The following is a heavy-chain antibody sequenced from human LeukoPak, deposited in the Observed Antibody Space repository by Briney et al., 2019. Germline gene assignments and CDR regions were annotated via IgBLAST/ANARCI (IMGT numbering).Heavy chain of an antibody. D-gene: IGHD3-3*01. CDR2: MNPNSGNT. CDR3: ARGYRPDRLRFLEWLLGYYFDY. V-gene: IGHV1-8*01. Sequence: GASVKVSCKASGYTFTSYDINWVRQATGQGLEWMGWMNPNSGNTGYAQKFQGRVTMTRNTSISTAYMELSSLRSEDTAVYYCARGYRPDRLRFLEWLLGYYFDYWGQGTLVTVSS. CDR1: GYTFTSYD. J-gene: IGHJ4*02.